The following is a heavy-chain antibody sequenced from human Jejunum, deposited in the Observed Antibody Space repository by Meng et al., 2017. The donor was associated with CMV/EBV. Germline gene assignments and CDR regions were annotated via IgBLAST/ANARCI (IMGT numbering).Heavy chain of an antibody. D-gene: IGHD6-13*01. J-gene: IGHJ1*01. CDR2: VYHSGST. CDR3: ARDEPGLAAAGALQH. V-gene: IGHV4-4*02. CDR1: GASIHSSNG. Sequence: SGASIHSSNGWNWVRQTPGKGLEWIGEVYHSGSTSYNPSLKSRVTISVDKSKNQFSLKLNSVTAADTAVYYCARDEPGLAAAGALQHWGRGTLVTVSS.